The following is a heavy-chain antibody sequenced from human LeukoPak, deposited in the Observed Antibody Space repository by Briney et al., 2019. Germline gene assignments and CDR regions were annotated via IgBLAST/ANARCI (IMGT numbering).Heavy chain of an antibody. CDR2: ITHNGKS. CDR1: GASFSGYY. D-gene: IGHD1-26*01. J-gene: IGHJ4*02. Sequence: KASETLSLTCAVYGASFSGYYKTWIRQSPGEGLEWIGEITHNGKSNYNPPLKSRVTISVDTSRNQFSLRLTSVTAADAGVYYCVLGRWEPTGSYWGQGTLVAISS. V-gene: IGHV4-34*01. CDR3: VLGRWEPTGSY.